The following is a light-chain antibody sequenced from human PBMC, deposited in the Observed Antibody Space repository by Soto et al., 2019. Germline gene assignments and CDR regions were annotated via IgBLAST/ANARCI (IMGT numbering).Light chain of an antibody. J-gene: IGLJ1*01. CDR1: SSDVGSYNL. CDR2: EGS. CDR3: CSYAGSSPYV. Sequence: QSALTQPASVSGSPGQSITIFCTGTSSDVGSYNLVSWYQQHPGKAPKVMIYEGSKRPSGVSNRFSGSKSGNTASLTISGLQAEDEADYYCCSYAGSSPYVFGTGTKLTVL. V-gene: IGLV2-23*01.